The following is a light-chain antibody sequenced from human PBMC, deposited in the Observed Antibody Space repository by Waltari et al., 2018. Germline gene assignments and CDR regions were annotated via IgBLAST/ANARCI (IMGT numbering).Light chain of an antibody. V-gene: IGLV2-8*01. Sequence: HSALTQPPSASGSPGQSVTISCTGTGSDIGDYNYVSWYQQHPGKAPKLIIYEVIKRPSGVPDRFSGSKSGNTASLTVSGLQAEDEADYYCSSYAGSNNPPYVFGTGTKVTVL. CDR2: EVI. CDR1: GSDIGDYNY. J-gene: IGLJ1*01. CDR3: SSYAGSNNPPYV.